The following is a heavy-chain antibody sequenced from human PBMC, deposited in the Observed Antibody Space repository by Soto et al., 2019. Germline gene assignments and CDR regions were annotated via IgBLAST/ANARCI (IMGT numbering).Heavy chain of an antibody. CDR1: GFTFDDYT. Sequence: GGSLRLSCAASGFTFDDYTMHWVRQAPGKGLEWVSLISWDGGSTYYADSVKGRFTISRDNSKNSLYLQMNSLRTEDTALYYCAKEQARPEDYYYYGMDVWGQGTTVTVSS. D-gene: IGHD6-6*01. V-gene: IGHV3-43*01. CDR2: ISWDGGST. CDR3: AKEQARPEDYYYYGMDV. J-gene: IGHJ6*02.